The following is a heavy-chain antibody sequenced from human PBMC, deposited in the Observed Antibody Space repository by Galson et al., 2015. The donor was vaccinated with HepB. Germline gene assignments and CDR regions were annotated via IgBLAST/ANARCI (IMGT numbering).Heavy chain of an antibody. Sequence: SLRLSCAASGFIFSHHNMNWVRQAPGKSLEWISSITNTSSSVEYADSVKGRFTISRDNAQNSLFLEMKSLTVEDTAIYYCARREKKAIGTYFLHWGQGTLVTVSS. V-gene: IGHV3-21*01. J-gene: IGHJ1*01. D-gene: IGHD1-1*01. CDR3: ARREKKAIGTYFLH. CDR2: ITNTSSSV. CDR1: GFIFSHHN.